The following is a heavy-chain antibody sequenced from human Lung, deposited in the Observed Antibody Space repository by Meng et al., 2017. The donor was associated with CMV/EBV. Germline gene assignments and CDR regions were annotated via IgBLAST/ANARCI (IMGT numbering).Heavy chain of an antibody. CDR1: GDSVSSNSAA. J-gene: IGHJ3*02. D-gene: IGHD3-16*01. V-gene: IGHV6-1*01. CDR3: VRDDGMGLDAFDI. Sequence: SQXXXLTXAISGDSVSSNSAAWNWIRQSPSRGLEWLGRTYYRSRWYNDYAPYVKSRITINPDTSKNQFSLQLHSVTPEDTAVYYCVRDDGMGLDAFDIWGQGTLVTVSS. CDR2: TYYRSRWYN.